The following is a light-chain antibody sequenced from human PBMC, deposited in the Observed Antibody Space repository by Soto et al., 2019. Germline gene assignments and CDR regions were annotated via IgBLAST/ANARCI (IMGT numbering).Light chain of an antibody. V-gene: IGLV2-14*01. CDR1: SSDRAIYNY. CDR3: SSYTDSSNYV. Sequence: QSVLTQPASVSGSPGQSITISCTGTSSDRAIYNYVSWYQQQPGKAPKLMIHQVTNRPSGVSNRFSGSRSGNTASLTISGLQAEDEADYYCSSYTDSSNYVFGTGTKVTVL. CDR2: QVT. J-gene: IGLJ1*01.